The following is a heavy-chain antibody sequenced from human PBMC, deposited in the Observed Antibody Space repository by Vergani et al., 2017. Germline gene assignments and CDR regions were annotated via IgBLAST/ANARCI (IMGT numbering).Heavy chain of an antibody. CDR1: GASIRSSNYY. Sequence: QLQLQESGPGLVKPSATLSLTCSVSGASIRSSNYYWGWIRQPPGKGLEWIASIYYSGSTYYKPSLESRVTISVDTSKNQFSLQLSSVTAADTAVYFCARHSTVEWLVKLGGIDPWGQGILVTVSS. V-gene: IGHV4-39*01. D-gene: IGHD6-19*01. CDR2: IYYSGST. J-gene: IGHJ5*02. CDR3: ARHSTVEWLVKLGGIDP.